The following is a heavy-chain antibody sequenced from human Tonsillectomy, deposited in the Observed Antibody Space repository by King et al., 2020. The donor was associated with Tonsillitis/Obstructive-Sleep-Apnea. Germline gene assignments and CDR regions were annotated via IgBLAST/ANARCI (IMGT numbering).Heavy chain of an antibody. D-gene: IGHD2-15*01. Sequence: VQLVESGGGVVQPGRSLRLSCAASGFTFSSYAMHWVRQAPGKGLEWVAVISYDGSNKYYADSVKGRFTISRDNSKNTLYLQMNSLRAEDTAVYYCAGDLSRYCSGGSCYGLELWGQGTLVTVSS. CDR2: ISYDGSNK. CDR3: AGDLSRYCSGGSCYGLEL. V-gene: IGHV3-30*04. J-gene: IGHJ4*02. CDR1: GFTFSSYA.